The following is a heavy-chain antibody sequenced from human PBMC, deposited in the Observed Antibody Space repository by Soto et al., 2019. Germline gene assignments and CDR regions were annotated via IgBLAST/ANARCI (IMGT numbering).Heavy chain of an antibody. CDR3: ARTYCSSTSCYQGYHYGMDV. V-gene: IGHV3-21*01. CDR2: ISSSSSYI. D-gene: IGHD2-2*01. Sequence: GGSLRLSCAASGFTFSSYSMNWVRQAPGKGLEWVSSISSSSSYIYYADSVKGRFTISRDNAKNSLYLQMNSLRAEDTAVYYCARTYCSSTSCYQGYHYGMDVWGQGTTVTVSS. J-gene: IGHJ6*02. CDR1: GFTFSSYS.